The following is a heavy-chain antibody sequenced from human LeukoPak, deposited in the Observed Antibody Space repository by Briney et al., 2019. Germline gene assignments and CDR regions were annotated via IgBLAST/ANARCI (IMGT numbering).Heavy chain of an antibody. J-gene: IGHJ4*02. CDR2: ISAYNGNT. D-gene: IGHD3-10*01. CDR3: ARGRTSELWFGEKTLDY. Sequence: ASVKVSCKASGYTFTSYGISWVRQAPGQGLEWMGWISAYNGNTNYAQKLQGRVTMTTDTSTSTAYMELRSLRSDDTAVYYCARGRTSELWFGEKTLDYWGQGTLVTVSS. CDR1: GYTFTSYG. V-gene: IGHV1-18*01.